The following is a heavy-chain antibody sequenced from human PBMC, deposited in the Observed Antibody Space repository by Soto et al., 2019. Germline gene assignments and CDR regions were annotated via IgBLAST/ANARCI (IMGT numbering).Heavy chain of an antibody. CDR1: GYTFTKYG. J-gene: IGHJ6*02. CDR3: SRARYCTSPSCYGMDI. CDR2: IGVYNGKT. D-gene: IGHD2-2*01. V-gene: IGHV1-18*04. Sequence: QEQLVQSGGEVKKPGASVRVSCKASGYTFTKYGITWVRQAPGQGLEWMGWIGVYNGKTNYARKLQGRVIMTADRSASTAYMELRSLRSDDTAVYYCSRARYCTSPSCYGMDIWGQGTTVSVSS.